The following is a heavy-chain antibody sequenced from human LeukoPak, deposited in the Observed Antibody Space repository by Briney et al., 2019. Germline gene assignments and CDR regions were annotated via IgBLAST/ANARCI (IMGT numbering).Heavy chain of an antibody. V-gene: IGHV4-59*01. CDR2: IYYSGST. CDR1: GGSISSYY. Sequence: SETLSLTCTVSGGSISSYYWSWIRQPPGKGLEWIGYIYYSGSTNYNPSLKSRVTISVDTSKNQFSLKLSSVTAADTAVYYCARLCSSTSCYTYWGQGTLVTVSS. CDR3: ARLCSSTSCYTY. J-gene: IGHJ4*02. D-gene: IGHD2-2*02.